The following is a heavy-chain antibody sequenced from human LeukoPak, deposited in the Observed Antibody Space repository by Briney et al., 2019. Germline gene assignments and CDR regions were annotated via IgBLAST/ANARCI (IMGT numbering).Heavy chain of an antibody. CDR1: GGSISNYY. CDR3: ARDNSVRDEAWWFNP. CDR2: IYYSGIT. Sequence: SETLSLTCTVSGGSISNYYWNYIRQPPGKGLEWIGYIYYSGITNYNPSLKSRVTISVDTSKNQFSLKLSSVTAADTAVYYCARDNSVRDEAWWFNPWGQGTLVTVSS. J-gene: IGHJ5*02. V-gene: IGHV4-59*01. D-gene: IGHD5-24*01.